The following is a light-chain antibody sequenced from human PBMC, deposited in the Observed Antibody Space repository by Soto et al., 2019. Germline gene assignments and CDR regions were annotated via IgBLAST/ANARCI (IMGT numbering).Light chain of an antibody. V-gene: IGKV1-5*01. CDR1: QSISSW. Sequence: MNMSPAALSAHVGDRVTITCRASQSISSWLAWYQQKPGKAPKLLIYDASSLQSGVPSRFSGSGSGTDFTLTISCLQSEDFATYYCQQYYSYPWPFGQGTKV. CDR3: QQYYSYPWP. J-gene: IGKJ1*01. CDR2: DAS.